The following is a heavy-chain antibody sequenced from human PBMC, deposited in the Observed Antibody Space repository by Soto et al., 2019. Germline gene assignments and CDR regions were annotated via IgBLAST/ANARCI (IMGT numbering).Heavy chain of an antibody. CDR2: INAGNGNT. Sequence: ASVKVSCKASGYTFTSYDMHWVRQAPGQRLEWMGWINAGNGNTKYSQKFQGRVTITRDTSASTAYMELSSLRSEDTAVYYCARRGSASYSDYWGQGTLVTVSS. J-gene: IGHJ4*02. V-gene: IGHV1-3*01. CDR1: GYTFTSYD. CDR3: ARRGSASYSDY. D-gene: IGHD3-10*01.